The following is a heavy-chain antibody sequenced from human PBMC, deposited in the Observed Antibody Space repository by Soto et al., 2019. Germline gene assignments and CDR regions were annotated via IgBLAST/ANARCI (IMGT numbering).Heavy chain of an antibody. V-gene: IGHV1-24*01. CDR3: ARHSSGWYGYYYGMDV. CDR1: GYTLTELS. Sequence: ASVKVSCKVSGYTLTELSMHWVRQAPGKGLDWMGGFDPEDGETSYAQKFQGRVTMTRDTSTSTVYMELSSLRSEDTAVYYCARHSSGWYGYYYGMDVWGQGTTVTVSS. D-gene: IGHD6-19*01. CDR2: FDPEDGET. J-gene: IGHJ6*02.